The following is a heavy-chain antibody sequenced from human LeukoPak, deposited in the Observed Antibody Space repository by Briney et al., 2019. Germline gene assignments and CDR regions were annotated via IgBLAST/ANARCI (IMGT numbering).Heavy chain of an antibody. V-gene: IGHV4-59*01. Sequence: PSEALSLTCTVSGVSISSYYWSWIRQPPGKGLEWIGYIFYIGNTNYNPSLKSRVTISVDTSKNQFSLKLSSVTAADTAVYYCARKKQYYYDSSGYAFDIWGQGTMVTVSS. CDR2: IFYIGNT. D-gene: IGHD3-22*01. CDR3: ARKKQYYYDSSGYAFDI. J-gene: IGHJ3*02. CDR1: GVSISSYY.